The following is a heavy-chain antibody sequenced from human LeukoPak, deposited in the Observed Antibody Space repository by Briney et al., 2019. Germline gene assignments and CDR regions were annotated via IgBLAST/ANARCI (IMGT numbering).Heavy chain of an antibody. D-gene: IGHD6-13*01. CDR3: ATVLTGYSSSWFASWFDP. V-gene: IGHV1-46*01. J-gene: IGHJ5*02. CDR2: INPSGGST. CDR1: GYTFTSYY. Sequence: GASVKVSCKASGYTFTSYYMHWVRQAPGQGLEWMGIINPSGGSTSYAQKFQGRVTMTRDTSTSTVYMELSSLRSEDTAVYYCATVLTGYSSSWFASWFDPWGQGTLVTVSS.